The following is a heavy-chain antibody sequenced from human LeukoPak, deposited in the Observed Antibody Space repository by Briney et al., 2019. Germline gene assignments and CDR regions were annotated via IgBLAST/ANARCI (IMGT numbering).Heavy chain of an antibody. CDR2: ISSSGSTI. J-gene: IGHJ4*02. CDR1: GFTFSSYE. Sequence: GGSLRLSCAASGFTFSSYEMNWVRQAPGKGLEWVSYISSSGSTIYYADSVKGRFTISRDNAKNSLYLQLNSLRAEDTAVYYCAREGHYAGYFDYWGQGTLVTVSS. CDR3: AREGHYAGYFDY. D-gene: IGHD4-23*01. V-gene: IGHV3-48*03.